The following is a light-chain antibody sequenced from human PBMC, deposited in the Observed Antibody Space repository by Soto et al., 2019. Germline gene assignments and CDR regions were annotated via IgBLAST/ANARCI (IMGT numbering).Light chain of an antibody. CDR1: QSISTW. V-gene: IGKV1-5*03. J-gene: IGKJ1*01. CDR3: QEYNPYSRT. Sequence: DIQMTQSPSTLSASVGDSVTITCRASQSISTWLAWYQQKPGKAPNLLIYQASRLESGVPSRFSGGGSGTEFALTISSLQPDDFATYYCQEYNPYSRTFGQGTKVDI. CDR2: QAS.